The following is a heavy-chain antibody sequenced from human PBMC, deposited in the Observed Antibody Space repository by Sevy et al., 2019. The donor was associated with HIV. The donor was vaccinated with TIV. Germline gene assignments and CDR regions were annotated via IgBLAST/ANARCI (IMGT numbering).Heavy chain of an antibody. J-gene: IGHJ6*02. CDR2: INHSGST. D-gene: IGHD1-7*01. CDR3: ARGGPQTTSYYYYGMDV. Sequence: SETLSLTCTVYGGSLSGYYWTWIRQPPGKGLECIGEINHSGSTNYNPSLKSRVTISVDTSKNHFSLKLTSLTAADTAAYYCARGGPQTTSYYYYGMDVWGQGTTVTVSS. V-gene: IGHV4-34*01. CDR1: GGSLSGYY.